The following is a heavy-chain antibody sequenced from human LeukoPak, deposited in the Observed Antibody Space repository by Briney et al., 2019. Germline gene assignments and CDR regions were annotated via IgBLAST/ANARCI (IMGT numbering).Heavy chain of an antibody. V-gene: IGHV4-38-2*02. J-gene: IGHJ5*02. Sequence: PSETLSLTCTVSGYSISSGYYWGWIRQPPGKGLEWIGSIYHSGSTYYNPSLKSRVTISVDTSKNQFSLKLSSVTAADTAVYYCARDMVRGYNLFDPWGQGTLVTVSS. CDR1: GYSISSGYY. D-gene: IGHD3-10*01. CDR3: ARDMVRGYNLFDP. CDR2: IYHSGST.